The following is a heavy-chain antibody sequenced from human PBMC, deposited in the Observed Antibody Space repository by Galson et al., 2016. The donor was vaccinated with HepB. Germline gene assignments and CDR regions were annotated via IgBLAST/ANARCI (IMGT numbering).Heavy chain of an antibody. J-gene: IGHJ3*02. CDR3: ARDGRLLQEDGRRTAFDI. V-gene: IGHV1-69*13. CDR1: EGPFESYA. CDR2: VIPIMSKS. D-gene: IGHD5-24*01. Sequence: SVKVSCKASEGPFESYAITWVRQAPGQGLEWMGGVIPIMSKSNYAQKFQGRVTITADEFATTVYMDLTSLRFDDSAIDYCARDGRLLQEDGRRTAFDIWGRGTLVTVSS.